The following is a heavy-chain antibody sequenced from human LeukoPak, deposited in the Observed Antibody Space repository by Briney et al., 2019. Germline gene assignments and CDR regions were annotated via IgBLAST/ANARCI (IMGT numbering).Heavy chain of an antibody. J-gene: IGHJ4*02. CDR1: GFTFSSYA. Sequence: GGSLRLSCEASGFTFSSYAIRWVRQAPGTGLEWVSSIPGSGGATYYADSVRGRFSISRDSSKNTVYLQMNSLRDEDTAVYYCAKDRGRWLQLRTLYWGQGTLVTVSS. V-gene: IGHV3-23*01. CDR3: AKDRGRWLQLRTLY. D-gene: IGHD5-24*01. CDR2: IPGSGGAT.